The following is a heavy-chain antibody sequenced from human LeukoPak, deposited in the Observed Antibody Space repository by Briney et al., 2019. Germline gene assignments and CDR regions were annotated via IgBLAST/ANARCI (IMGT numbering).Heavy chain of an antibody. CDR1: GFPFTSYA. CDR3: AKGGRYSSSKPPDY. D-gene: IGHD6-6*01. Sequence: GGSLRLSCAASGFPFTSYAMSSVCQAPGKGLEWVSAISGSGGSTYYADSVKRRFTISRDNSKNTLYLQMNSLRAEDTAVYYSAKGGRYSSSKPPDYWGQGTLVTVSS. J-gene: IGHJ4*02. V-gene: IGHV3-23*01. CDR2: ISGSGGST.